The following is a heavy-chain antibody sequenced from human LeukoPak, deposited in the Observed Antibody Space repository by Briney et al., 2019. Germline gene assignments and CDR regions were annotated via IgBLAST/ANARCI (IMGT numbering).Heavy chain of an antibody. D-gene: IGHD2-15*01. CDR2: ISGSGGST. V-gene: IGHV3-23*01. CDR1: GFTFSAYW. Sequence: GGSLRLSCAASGFTFSAYWMHWVRQAPGKGLEWVSVISGSGGSTYYADSVKGRFTISRDNSKNTLYLQMNSLRAEDTAVYYCAKNREVGYCSGGACYYVYFDLWGRGTLVTVSS. CDR3: AKNREVGYCSGGACYYVYFDL. J-gene: IGHJ2*01.